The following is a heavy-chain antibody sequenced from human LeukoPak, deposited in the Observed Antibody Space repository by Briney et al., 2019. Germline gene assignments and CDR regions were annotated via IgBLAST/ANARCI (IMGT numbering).Heavy chain of an antibody. CDR3: ARVEGWNDVILDNWFDP. Sequence: PGGSLRLSCAASGFTFSSYAMSWVRQAPGKGLEWVSAISGSGGSTYYADSVKGRFTISRDNSKNTLYLQMNSLRAEDTAVYYCARVEGWNDVILDNWFDPWGQGTLVTVSS. CDR1: GFTFSSYA. CDR2: ISGSGGST. J-gene: IGHJ5*02. D-gene: IGHD1-1*01. V-gene: IGHV3-23*01.